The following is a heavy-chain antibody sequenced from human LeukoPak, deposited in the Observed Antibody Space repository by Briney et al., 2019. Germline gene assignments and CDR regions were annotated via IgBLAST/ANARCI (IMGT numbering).Heavy chain of an antibody. J-gene: IGHJ4*02. CDR3: ATGYCGGDCYLFDY. V-gene: IGHV1-24*01. CDR2: FDPEDGET. CDR1: GYTLTELS. D-gene: IGHD2-21*02. Sequence: GASVKVSCKVSGYTLTELSMHWVRQAPGKGLEWMGGFDPEDGETIYAQKFQGRVTMTEDTSTDTAYMELSSLRSEDTAVYYCATGYCGGDCYLFDYWGQGTLVTVSS.